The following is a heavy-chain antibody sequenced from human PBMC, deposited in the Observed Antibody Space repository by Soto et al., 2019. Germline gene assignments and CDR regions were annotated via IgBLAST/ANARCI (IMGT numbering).Heavy chain of an antibody. CDR2: INTDGSRT. Sequence: EVQLVESGGGLVQPGGSLRLSCAASKFTFSRYWMHWVRQTPGKGLMWVSRINTDGSRTTYADSVKGRFTISRDNAKNTVFLDMNSLRAEDTAVYYCARVASGSYDWFDPWGQGTLVPVSS. J-gene: IGHJ5*02. CDR1: KFTFSRYW. D-gene: IGHD1-26*01. V-gene: IGHV3-74*03. CDR3: ARVASGSYDWFDP.